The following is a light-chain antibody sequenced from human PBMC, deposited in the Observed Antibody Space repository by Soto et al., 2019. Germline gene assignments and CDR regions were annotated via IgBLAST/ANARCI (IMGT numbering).Light chain of an antibody. V-gene: IGLV2-14*01. J-gene: IGLJ1*01. CDR3: SSFTNTITRYA. CDR2: EVS. Sequence: QSVLTQPASVSGSPGQSITISCTGTSSDVGGYNYVSWFQHHPGKAPKLIIYEVSYRPSGVSARFSGSKSGDTASLTISGRQAEDEADYYCSSFTNTITRYAFGTGTKLTVL. CDR1: SSDVGGYNY.